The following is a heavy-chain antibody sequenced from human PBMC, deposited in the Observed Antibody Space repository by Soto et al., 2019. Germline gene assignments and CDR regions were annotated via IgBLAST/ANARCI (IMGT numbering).Heavy chain of an antibody. D-gene: IGHD5-12*01. V-gene: IGHV4-59*08. CDR2: IYYSGST. CDR1: GGSISSYY. J-gene: IGHJ4*02. Sequence: QVQLQESGPGLVKPSETLSLTCTVSGGSISSYYWSWIRQPPGKGLEWIGYIYYSGSTNYNPSLKRRXXIXVXKSKNQFSLKLSSVTAADTAVYYCARQRGSGYDYDYWGQGTLVTVSS. CDR3: ARQRGSGYDYDY.